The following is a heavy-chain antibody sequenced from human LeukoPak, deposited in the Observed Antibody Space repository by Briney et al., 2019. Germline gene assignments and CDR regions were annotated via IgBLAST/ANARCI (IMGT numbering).Heavy chain of an antibody. D-gene: IGHD1-26*01. J-gene: IGHJ6*03. Sequence: SETLSLTCAVYGGSFSGYYWSWIRQPPGKGLEWIGEINYSGSTNYNPSLKSRVTISVDTSKNQFSLKLSSVTAADTAVYYCARGASLVVGATDYYYMDVWGKGTTVTVSS. CDR2: INYSGST. CDR3: ARGASLVVGATDYYYMDV. V-gene: IGHV4-34*01. CDR1: GGSFSGYY.